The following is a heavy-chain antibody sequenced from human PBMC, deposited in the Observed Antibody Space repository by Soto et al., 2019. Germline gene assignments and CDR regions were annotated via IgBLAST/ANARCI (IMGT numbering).Heavy chain of an antibody. CDR1: GFTSSSYW. CDR2: IKQDGSEK. Sequence: GGSLRLSCAASGFTSSSYWMSWVRQAPGKGLEWVANIKQDGSEKYYVDSVKGRFTISRDNAKNSLYLQMNSLRAEDTAVYYCARDRIAAAGTGVTYYYYGMDVWGQGTTVTVSS. D-gene: IGHD6-13*01. CDR3: ARDRIAAAGTGVTYYYYGMDV. V-gene: IGHV3-7*03. J-gene: IGHJ6*02.